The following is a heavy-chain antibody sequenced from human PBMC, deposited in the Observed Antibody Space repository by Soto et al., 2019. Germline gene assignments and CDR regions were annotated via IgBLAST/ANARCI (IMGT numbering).Heavy chain of an antibody. J-gene: IGHJ4*02. CDR2: IIPIFGTA. V-gene: IGHV1-69*13. D-gene: IGHD6-13*01. CDR1: GGTFSSYA. Sequence: SVKVSCKASGGTFSSYAISWVRQAPGQGLEWMGGIIPIFGTANYAQKFQGRVTITADESTSTAYMELSNLRSEDTAVYYCASTTRGSYSSSWYDYWGQGTLVTVSS. CDR3: ASTTRGSYSSSWYDY.